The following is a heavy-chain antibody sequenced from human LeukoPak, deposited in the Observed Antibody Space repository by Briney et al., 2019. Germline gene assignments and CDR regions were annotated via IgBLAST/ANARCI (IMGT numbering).Heavy chain of an antibody. J-gene: IGHJ4*02. CDR2: IYYSGNT. CDR3: ARSRWLSDPYFDY. D-gene: IGHD3-22*01. CDR1: GDSISTSNSY. V-gene: IGHV4-39*07. Sequence: SETLSLTCTVSGDSISTSNSYWGWIRQPPGKGLEWIGSIYYSGNTYYNPSLKSRVTISLDTSKDQFSLKLSSVTAADTAVYYCARSRWLSDPYFDYWGQGTLVTVSS.